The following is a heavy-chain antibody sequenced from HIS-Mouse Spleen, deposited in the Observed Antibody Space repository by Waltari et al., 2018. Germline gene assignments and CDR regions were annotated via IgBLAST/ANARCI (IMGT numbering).Heavy chain of an antibody. CDR3: AILYGDYSWFDP. Sequence: QVQLVQSGAEVKKPGASVKVSCKASGYTFTGYYMHWLRQAPGQGLEWMGWINPSSGGTNYAQKFQGRVTMTRDTSISTAYMELSRLRSDDTAVYYCAILYGDYSWFDPWGQGTLVTVSS. J-gene: IGHJ5*02. V-gene: IGHV1-2*02. D-gene: IGHD4-17*01. CDR2: INPSSGGT. CDR1: GYTFTGYY.